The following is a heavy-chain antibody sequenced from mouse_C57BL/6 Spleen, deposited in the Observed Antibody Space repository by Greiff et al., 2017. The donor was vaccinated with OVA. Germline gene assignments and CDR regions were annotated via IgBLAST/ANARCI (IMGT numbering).Heavy chain of an antibody. CDR3: ASKTYSNYEAY. CDR2: IDPSDSYT. J-gene: IGHJ3*01. CDR1: GYTFTSYW. D-gene: IGHD2-5*01. Sequence: VQLQQPGAELVKPGASVKLSCKASGYTFTSYWMQWVKQRPGQGLEWIGEIDPSDSYTNYNQKFKGKATLTVDTSSSTAYMQLSSLTSEDSAVYYCASKTYSNYEAYWGQGTLVTVSA. V-gene: IGHV1-50*01.